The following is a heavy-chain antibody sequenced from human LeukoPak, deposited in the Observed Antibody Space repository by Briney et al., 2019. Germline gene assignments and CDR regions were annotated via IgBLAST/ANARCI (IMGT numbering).Heavy chain of an antibody. J-gene: IGHJ4*02. V-gene: IGHV4-34*01. CDR2: INHSGST. D-gene: IGHD5-12*01. CDR3: ARGGNVDIVATIESGFDY. CDR1: GGSFSGYY. Sequence: SETLSLTCAVYGGSFSGYYWSWIRQPPGKGLEWIGEINHSGSTNYNPSLKSRVTISVDTSKNQFSLKLSSVTAADTAVYYCARGGNVDIVATIESGFDYWGQGTLVTVSS.